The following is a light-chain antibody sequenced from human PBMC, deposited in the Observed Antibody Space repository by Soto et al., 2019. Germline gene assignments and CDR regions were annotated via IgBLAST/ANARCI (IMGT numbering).Light chain of an antibody. CDR2: KAS. CDR1: QNINTW. J-gene: IGKJ1*01. V-gene: IGKV1-5*03. CDR3: QQYNRRWT. Sequence: DIQMTQSPSTLSASVGDRVTITCRASQNINTWLAWYQQKPGKAPKVLMYKASTLESGVPSRFSGSGSGTEFTLTISSLQPDDSATYYCQQYNRRWTFGQGTRWIS.